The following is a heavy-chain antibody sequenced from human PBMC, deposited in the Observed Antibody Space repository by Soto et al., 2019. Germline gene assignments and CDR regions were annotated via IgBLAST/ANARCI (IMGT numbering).Heavy chain of an antibody. J-gene: IGHJ6*03. D-gene: IGHD2-15*01. CDR1: GVSISSYY. CDR3: ARAYCSGWDNYYYCYYMDV. Sequence: PSETLSVTCTVAGVSISSYYWSWMRQPPGKGLEWIGYIYYSGSTNYNPSLKSRATISVDTSKNQFSLKLSSVTAADTTVYYCARAYCSGWDNYYYCYYMDVWGKGTTVTVSS. CDR2: IYYSGST. V-gene: IGHV4-59*01.